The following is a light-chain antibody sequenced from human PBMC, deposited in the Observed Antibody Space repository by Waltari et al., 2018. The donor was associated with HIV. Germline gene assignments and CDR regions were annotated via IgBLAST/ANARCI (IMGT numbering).Light chain of an antibody. Sequence: EIVMTQSPATLSVSPGEGATLSCRASQSVSSNVAWYPQKPGQAPRLLIYGASTRDTGIPARFSGSGSGTEFTLTISSLQSEDFAVYYCQQYNNWPALTFGGGTKVEIK. CDR3: QQYNNWPALT. CDR2: GAS. CDR1: QSVSSN. V-gene: IGKV3-15*01. J-gene: IGKJ4*01.